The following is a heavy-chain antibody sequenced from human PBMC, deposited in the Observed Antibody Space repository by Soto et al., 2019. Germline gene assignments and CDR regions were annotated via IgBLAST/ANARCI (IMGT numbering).Heavy chain of an antibody. CDR3: ARGIVVVPAVTFDY. J-gene: IGHJ4*02. D-gene: IGHD2-2*01. CDR2: ISYDGSNK. Sequence: QVQLVESGGGVVQPGRSLRLSCAASGFTFSSYAMHWVRQAPGKGLEWVAVISYDGSNKYYADSVKGRFTISRDNSKNTLYLKMNCLRAEDTAVYYCARGIVVVPAVTFDYCGQGTLGTVFS. CDR1: GFTFSSYA. V-gene: IGHV3-30-3*01.